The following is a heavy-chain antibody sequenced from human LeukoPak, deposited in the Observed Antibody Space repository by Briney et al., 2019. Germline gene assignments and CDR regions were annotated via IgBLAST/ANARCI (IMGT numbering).Heavy chain of an antibody. CDR2: IYSGGST. Sequence: GGSLRLSCTASGFTFSSYAMSWVRQAPGKGLEWVSVIYSGGSTYYADSVKGRFTISRDNSKNTLYLQMNSLRAEDTAAYYCAKGRGYCSGDSCYFDYWGQGTLVTVSS. J-gene: IGHJ4*02. CDR3: AKGRGYCSGDSCYFDY. CDR1: GFTFSSYA. D-gene: IGHD2-15*01. V-gene: IGHV3-23*03.